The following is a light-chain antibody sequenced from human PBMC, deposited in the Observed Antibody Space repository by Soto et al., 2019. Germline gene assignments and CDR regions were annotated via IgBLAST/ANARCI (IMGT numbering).Light chain of an antibody. CDR2: DAS. V-gene: IGKV3-11*01. CDR3: QQRINWPPT. CDR1: QSVSSY. J-gene: IGKJ4*01. Sequence: EIVLTQSPATLSLSPGDRATLSCRASQSVSSYLAWYQQRPGQAPRLLIYDASNRATGIPARFSGSGSGTDFTLTISSLETEDFAVYYCQQRINWPPTFGGGTKVEIK.